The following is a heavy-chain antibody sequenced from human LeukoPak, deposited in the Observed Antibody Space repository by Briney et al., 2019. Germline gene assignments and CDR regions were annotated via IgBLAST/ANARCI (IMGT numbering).Heavy chain of an antibody. J-gene: IGHJ5*02. CDR2: ISWNSGSI. CDR1: GFTFDDYA. V-gene: IGHV3-9*01. D-gene: IGHD6-13*01. Sequence: PGRSLRLSCAASGFTFDDYAMHWVRQAPGKGLEWVSGISWNSGSIGYADSVKGRFTISRDNAKNSLYLQMNSLRAEDTAVYYCAKGSIAAAYGFNWFDPWGQGTLVTVSS. CDR3: AKGSIAAAYGFNWFDP.